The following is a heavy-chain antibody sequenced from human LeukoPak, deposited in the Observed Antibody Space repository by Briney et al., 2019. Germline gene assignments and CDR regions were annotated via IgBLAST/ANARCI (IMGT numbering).Heavy chain of an antibody. V-gene: IGHV3-21*01. CDR3: ARVVQPVAFDI. CDR2: ISSSSSYI. CDR1: GFTFSSYS. Sequence: GGSLRLSCAASGFTFSSYSMNWVRQAPGKGLEWVSSISSSSSYIYYADSVKGRFTISRDIAKNSLYLQMNSLRAEDTAVYYCARVVQPVAFDIWGQGTMVTVSS. D-gene: IGHD1-14*01. J-gene: IGHJ3*02.